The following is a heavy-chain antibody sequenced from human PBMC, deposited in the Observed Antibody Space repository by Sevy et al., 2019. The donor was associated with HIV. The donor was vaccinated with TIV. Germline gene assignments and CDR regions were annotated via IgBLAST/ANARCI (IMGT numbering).Heavy chain of an antibody. D-gene: IGHD1-26*01. CDR1: GFTFSSYA. CDR2: ISGSGGST. J-gene: IGHJ4*02. Sequence: GGSLRLSCAASGFTFSSYAMSWVRQAPGKGLEWVSNISGSGGSTYYADSGKGRFTISRDNSKNTLYLQMNSLRAEDTAVYYCAKPAISGSYYAGLVYWGQGTLVTVSS. CDR3: AKPAISGSYYAGLVY. V-gene: IGHV3-23*01.